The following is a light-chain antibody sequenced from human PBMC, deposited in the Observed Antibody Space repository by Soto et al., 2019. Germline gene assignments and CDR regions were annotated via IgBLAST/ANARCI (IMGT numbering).Light chain of an antibody. V-gene: IGKV3-11*01. CDR3: QQRSNWPRYT. J-gene: IGKJ3*01. CDR1: QSVSTS. CDR2: AAS. Sequence: EIVLTQSPATLSLSPGERATLSCRASQSVSTSLAWYQQKPGQAPRLLIYAASNRATGIPARFSGSGSGTDFTLTISSLDPVDFAVYYCQQRSNWPRYTFGPGTKVDIK.